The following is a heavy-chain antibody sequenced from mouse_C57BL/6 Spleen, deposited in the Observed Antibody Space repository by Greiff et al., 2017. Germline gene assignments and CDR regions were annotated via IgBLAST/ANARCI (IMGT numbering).Heavy chain of an antibody. D-gene: IGHD2-2*01. CDR3: ARWLQYYFDY. CDR2: IDPSDSYT. CDR1: GYTFTSYW. Sequence: QVQLQQPGAELVMPGASVKLSCKASGYTFTSYWMHWVKQRPGQGIEWIGEIDPSDSYTNYNQKFKGKSTLTVDKSSSTAYMQLSSLTSEDSAVYYCARWLQYYFDYWGKGTTLTVSS. V-gene: IGHV1-69*01. J-gene: IGHJ2*01.